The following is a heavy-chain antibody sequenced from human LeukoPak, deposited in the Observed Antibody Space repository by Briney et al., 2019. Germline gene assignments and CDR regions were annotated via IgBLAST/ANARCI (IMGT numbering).Heavy chain of an antibody. Sequence: GGPLRLSCAASGFTFSSYGLSWVRQAPRKGLEWVSAISDSGSDTYYADSVKGRFTISKDNSKNTLYLQMNSLRAEDTAVYYCAKRVPYSSSSVYFDSWGQGTLVTVSS. D-gene: IGHD6-6*01. J-gene: IGHJ4*02. CDR1: GFTFSSYG. CDR2: ISDSGSDT. V-gene: IGHV3-23*01. CDR3: AKRVPYSSSSVYFDS.